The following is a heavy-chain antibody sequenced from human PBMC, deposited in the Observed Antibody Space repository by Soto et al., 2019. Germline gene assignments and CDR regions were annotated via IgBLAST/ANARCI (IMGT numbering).Heavy chain of an antibody. CDR3: ARDGTGIAARPVLDYYYGMDV. Sequence: ASVKVSCKASGYTFTGYYMHWVRQAPGQGLEWMGWINPNSGGTNYAQKFQGRVTITADESTSTAYMELSSLRSEDTAVYYCARDGTGIAARPVLDYYYGMDVWGQGTTVTVSS. J-gene: IGHJ6*02. CDR1: GYTFTGYY. V-gene: IGHV1-2*02. CDR2: INPNSGGT. D-gene: IGHD6-6*01.